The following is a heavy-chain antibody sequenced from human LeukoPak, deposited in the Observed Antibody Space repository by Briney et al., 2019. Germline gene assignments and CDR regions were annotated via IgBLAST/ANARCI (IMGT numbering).Heavy chain of an antibody. V-gene: IGHV4-59*12. Sequence: SETLSRTCTVSGGSISSYYCSWIRQPPGKGLEWIGYIYYSGSTNYNPSLKSRVTISVDTSKNQFSLKLSSVTAADTAVYYCARGMWLVPHDYWGQGTLVTVSS. D-gene: IGHD6-19*01. CDR1: GGSISSYY. J-gene: IGHJ4*02. CDR3: ARGMWLVPHDY. CDR2: IYYSGST.